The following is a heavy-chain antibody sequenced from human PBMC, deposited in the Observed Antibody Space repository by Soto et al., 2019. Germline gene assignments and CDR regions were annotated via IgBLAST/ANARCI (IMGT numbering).Heavy chain of an antibody. CDR3: AREGGESSDGLYYFDS. V-gene: IGHV4-30-4*01. CDR2: IYYSGNT. D-gene: IGHD3-16*01. CDR1: GGSTRSDNY. Sequence: LSLTCTVSGGSTRSDNYWSWIRQPPGKGLEWIGHIYYSGNTDYNPSLKSRLAISIDTSKNQFSLKLSSVTAADTAVYFCAREGGESSDGLYYFDSWGQGSLVTVYS. J-gene: IGHJ4*02.